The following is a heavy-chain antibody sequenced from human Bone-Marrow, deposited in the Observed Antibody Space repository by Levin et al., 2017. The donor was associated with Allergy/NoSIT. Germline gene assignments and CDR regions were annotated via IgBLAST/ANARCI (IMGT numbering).Heavy chain of an antibody. D-gene: IGHD5-12*01. CDR1: GFTFSSYA. Sequence: LSLTCAASGFTFSSYAMHWVRPAPGKGLEWVAVISYDGSNKYYADSVKGRFTISRDNSKNTLYLQMNSLRAEDTAVYYCARWRFGIVATYYYGMDVWGQGTTVTVSS. V-gene: IGHV3-30-3*01. CDR3: ARWRFGIVATYYYGMDV. CDR2: ISYDGSNK. J-gene: IGHJ6*02.